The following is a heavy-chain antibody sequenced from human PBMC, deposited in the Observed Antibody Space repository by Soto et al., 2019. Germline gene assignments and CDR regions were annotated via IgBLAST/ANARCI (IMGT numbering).Heavy chain of an antibody. Sequence: GASVKVSCKASGYTFTSYGISWVRQAPGQGLEWMGWISPNSGNTNYAQKFQGRVTMTRDTSISTAYMELSRLRSDDTAVYYCARSYCSGGSCYHVDYWGQGTLVTVSS. CDR2: ISPNSGNT. CDR3: ARSYCSGGSCYHVDY. J-gene: IGHJ4*02. CDR1: GYTFTSYG. D-gene: IGHD2-15*01. V-gene: IGHV1-2*02.